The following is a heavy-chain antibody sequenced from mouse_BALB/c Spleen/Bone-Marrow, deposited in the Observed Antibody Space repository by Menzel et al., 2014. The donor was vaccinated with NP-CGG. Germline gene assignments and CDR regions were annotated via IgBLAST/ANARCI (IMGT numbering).Heavy chain of an antibody. V-gene: IGHV5-6-5*01. CDR1: GFTFSSYA. Sequence: EVKLQESGGGLVKPGGSLKLSCAASGFTFSSYAMSWVRQTPEKRLEWVASITRGGNTYYPDSVKGRFTISRDNARDILYLQMSGLRSEDTAMYYCARGEIYYYGSTHYFDYWGQGTTLTVSS. CDR3: ARGEIYYYGSTHYFDY. J-gene: IGHJ2*01. D-gene: IGHD1-1*01. CDR2: ITRGGNT.